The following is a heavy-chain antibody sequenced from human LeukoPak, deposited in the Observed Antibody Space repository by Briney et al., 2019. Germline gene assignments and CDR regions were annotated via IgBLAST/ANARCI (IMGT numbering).Heavy chain of an antibody. D-gene: IGHD4-17*01. CDR2: FRSKAYGGTT. Sequence: TGGSLRLSCTASGFTFGDYAMSWFRQAPGKGLEWVAFFRSKAYGGTTEYAASVKGRFTISREDSKSIAYLQMNSLKTEDTAVYYCTGTVDYGDYAVGAMDYWGQGTLVTVSS. V-gene: IGHV3-49*03. CDR1: GFTFGDYA. J-gene: IGHJ4*02. CDR3: TGTVDYGDYAVGAMDY.